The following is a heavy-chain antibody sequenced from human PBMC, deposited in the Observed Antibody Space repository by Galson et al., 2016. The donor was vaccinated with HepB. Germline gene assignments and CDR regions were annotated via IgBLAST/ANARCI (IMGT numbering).Heavy chain of an antibody. Sequence: SETLSLTCAVSGGSLSTNNWWSWVRQPPGKGLEWIGQIHHTGLSYFNPSLKSRVTMSVDKSSNQVSLKLSSVTAADTAVYYCAREAPADYFDYWGRGTLVTVS. D-gene: IGHD6-13*01. V-gene: IGHV4-4*02. CDR2: IHHTGLS. CDR3: AREAPADYFDY. J-gene: IGHJ4*02. CDR1: GGSLSTNNW.